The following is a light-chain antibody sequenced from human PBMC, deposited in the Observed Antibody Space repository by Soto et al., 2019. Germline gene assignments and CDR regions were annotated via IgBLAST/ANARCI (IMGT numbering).Light chain of an antibody. CDR1: QDINNW. CDR2: TTS. CDR3: QQANSFPLT. Sequence: DIQVTQSPSSVSASVGDRVTITCRASQDINNWLAWYQQKPGKAPKVLIYTTSNLQSGVPSRFSGSGSRTDFTLTINSLQPEDFATYYCQQANSFPLTFGGGTKVEIK. J-gene: IGKJ4*01. V-gene: IGKV1D-12*01.